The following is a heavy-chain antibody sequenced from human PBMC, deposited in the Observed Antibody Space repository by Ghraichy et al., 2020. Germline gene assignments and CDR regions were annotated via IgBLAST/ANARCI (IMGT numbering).Heavy chain of an antibody. CDR2: FDPEEGER. CDR3: ATRELETVYPIRFYFES. V-gene: IGHV1-24*01. J-gene: IGHJ4*02. Sequence: ASVKVSCNVSGYSLTKLSIQWVRQAPGKGLEWMGGFDPEEGERLYAQKFQGRVTMTEDTSTDTAYMELSSLRSEDTAIYYCATRELETVYPIRFYFESWGQGMLVTVSS. D-gene: IGHD5-24*01. CDR1: GYSLTKLS.